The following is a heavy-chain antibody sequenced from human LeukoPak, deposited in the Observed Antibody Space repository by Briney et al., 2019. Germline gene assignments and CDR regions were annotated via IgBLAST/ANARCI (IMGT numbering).Heavy chain of an antibody. CDR1: GYTFTSYG. D-gene: IGHD3-10*01. CDR2: ISAYNGNT. Sequence: WASVKVSCKASGYTFTSYGISWVRQAPGQGLEWMGWISAYNGNTNYAQKLQGRVTMTTDTSTSTAYMELRSLRSDDTAVYYCARDLGSGSYQYYYYYYGMDVWGQGTTVTVSS. J-gene: IGHJ6*02. CDR3: ARDLGSGSYQYYYYYYGMDV. V-gene: IGHV1-18*01.